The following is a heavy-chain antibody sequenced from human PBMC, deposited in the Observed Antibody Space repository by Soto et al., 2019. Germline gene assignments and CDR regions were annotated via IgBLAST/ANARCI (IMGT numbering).Heavy chain of an antibody. CDR3: ARELGAAAATGIDVFDY. V-gene: IGHV3-7*01. CDR2: IKQDGSEK. J-gene: IGHJ4*02. Sequence: GGSLRLSCAPSGFTFSSYWMSWVRQAPGKGLEWVANIKQDGSEKYYVDSVKGRFTISRDNAKNSLYLQMNSLRAEDTAVYYCARELGAAAATGIDVFDYWGQGTLVTVSS. D-gene: IGHD6-13*01. CDR1: GFTFSSYW.